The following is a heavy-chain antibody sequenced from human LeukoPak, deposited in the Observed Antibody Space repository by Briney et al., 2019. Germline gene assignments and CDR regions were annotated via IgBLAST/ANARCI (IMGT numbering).Heavy chain of an antibody. CDR2: ISVSGDRI. CDR3: AKEGRSSWYFHEVDY. CDR1: GFTFSSYA. V-gene: IGHV3-23*01. J-gene: IGHJ4*02. D-gene: IGHD6-13*01. Sequence: GGSLRLSCAASGFTFSSYAMGWVRPALGKGLERVSDISVSGDRIYYADTVKGRVTISRDNSKNTLFLQMNSLRAEDTAVYYCAKEGRSSWYFHEVDYWGQGTLVTVSS.